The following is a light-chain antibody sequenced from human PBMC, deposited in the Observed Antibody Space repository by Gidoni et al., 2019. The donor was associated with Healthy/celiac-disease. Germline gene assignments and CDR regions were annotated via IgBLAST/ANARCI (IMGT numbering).Light chain of an antibody. CDR3: AAWDDSLYVV. J-gene: IGLJ2*01. Sequence: QSVLTQPPSASGTPGPRVTISCSGSSPNIGSNTVNWYQQLPGTAPKLLIYSNNQRPSGVPDRFSGSKSGTSASLAISGLQSEDEADYYCAAWDDSLYVVFGGGTKLTVL. CDR1: SPNIGSNT. V-gene: IGLV1-44*01. CDR2: SNN.